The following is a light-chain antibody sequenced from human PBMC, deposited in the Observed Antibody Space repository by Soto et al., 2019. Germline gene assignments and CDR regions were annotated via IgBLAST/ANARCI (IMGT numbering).Light chain of an antibody. CDR2: DVT. J-gene: IGLJ2*01. CDR3: CSDAGSYTLVV. CDR1: SSDVGGYHY. Sequence: QSSLTQPRSVSGSPGQAVTISCAGTSSDVGGYHYVSWYQQHPGKAPKLMIYDVTKRPSGVPDRFSGSKSGNTASLTISGLQAEDEADYYCCSDAGSYTLVVFGGGTKLTVL. V-gene: IGLV2-11*01.